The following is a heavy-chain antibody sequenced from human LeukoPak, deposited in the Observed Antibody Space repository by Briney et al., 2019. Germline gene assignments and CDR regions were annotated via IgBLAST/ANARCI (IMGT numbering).Heavy chain of an antibody. J-gene: IGHJ4*02. CDR2: INPNSGGT. Sequence: GASVKVSCKASGYTFTGYYMHWVRQAPGQGLEWMGWINPNSGGTNYAQKFQGRVTMTRDTSISTAYMELSRLRSDDTAVYYCARDWVVVTAIRKFDYWGQGTLVTVSS. CDR3: ARDWVVVTAIRKFDY. D-gene: IGHD2-21*02. CDR1: GYTFTGYY. V-gene: IGHV1-2*02.